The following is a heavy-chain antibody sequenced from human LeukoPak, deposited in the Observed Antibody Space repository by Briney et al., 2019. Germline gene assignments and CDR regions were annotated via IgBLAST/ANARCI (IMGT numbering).Heavy chain of an antibody. V-gene: IGHV3-30*18. CDR1: GFTFSRYG. CDR2: ISYNGGLK. Sequence: GGSLRLPCAASGFTFSRYGMHWVRQAPGKGLEWVAVISYNGGLKHLTDSAKGRFTISRDNAKNSLYLQMNSLRAEDTAVYYCAELGITMIGGVWGKGTTVTISS. CDR3: AELGITMIGGV. D-gene: IGHD3-10*02. J-gene: IGHJ6*04.